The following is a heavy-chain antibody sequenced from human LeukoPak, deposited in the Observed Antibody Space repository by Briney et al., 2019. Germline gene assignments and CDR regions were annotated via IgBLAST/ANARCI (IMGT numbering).Heavy chain of an antibody. J-gene: IGHJ4*02. CDR1: GASFSDYY. Sequence: SETLSLTCAVYGASFSDYYWSFIRQPPGKGLEWIGEIHHSGNTNYNPSLKSRVTISVDTSKNQFSLKLNSVTAADTAVYYCARVFGRQLPDYWGQGTLVTVSS. CDR2: IHHSGNT. V-gene: IGHV4-34*01. CDR3: ARVFGRQLPDY. D-gene: IGHD1-26*01.